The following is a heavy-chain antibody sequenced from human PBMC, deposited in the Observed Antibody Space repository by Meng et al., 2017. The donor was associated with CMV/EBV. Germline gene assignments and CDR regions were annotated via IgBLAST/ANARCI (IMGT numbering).Heavy chain of an antibody. J-gene: IGHJ6*02. V-gene: IGHV3-48*03. CDR1: GFTFSSYE. CDR2: ISSSGSTI. D-gene: IGHD2-2*02. Sequence: GESLKISCAASGFTFSSYEMNWVRQAPGKGLEWVSYISSSGSTIYYADSVKGRFTISRGNAKNSLYLQMNSLRAEDTAVYYCARGSGAKDIVVVPAAIHGGYYYYGMDVWGQGTTVTVSS. CDR3: ARGSGAKDIVVVPAAIHGGYYYYGMDV.